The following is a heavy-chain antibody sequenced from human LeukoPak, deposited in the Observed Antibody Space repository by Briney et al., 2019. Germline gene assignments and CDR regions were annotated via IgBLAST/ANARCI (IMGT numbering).Heavy chain of an antibody. CDR3: ARHLYCSSTSCYSAFDY. CDR1: GYSFTSYW. D-gene: IGHD2-2*01. CDR2: IYPGDSDT. Sequence: GESLKISRKGAGYSFTSYWIGWVRQMPGKGVEGMGIIYPGDSDTRYSPSFQGQVTISADKSISTAYLQWSSLKASETAMYYSARHLYCSSTSCYSAFDYWGQGTLVTVSS. V-gene: IGHV5-51*01. J-gene: IGHJ4*02.